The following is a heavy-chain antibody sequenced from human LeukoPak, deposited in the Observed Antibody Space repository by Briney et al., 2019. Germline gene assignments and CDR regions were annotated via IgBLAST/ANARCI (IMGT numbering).Heavy chain of an antibody. Sequence: ASVKVSCKASGYNFINYGIIWVRQAPGQGLEWMGWISAYNGNTNYAQKLQGRVTMTTDTSTSTAYMELRSLRSDDTAVYYCARIRVNSSGRAFDPWGQGTLVTVSS. D-gene: IGHD6-19*01. CDR1: GYNFINYG. V-gene: IGHV1-18*01. CDR2: ISAYNGNT. J-gene: IGHJ5*02. CDR3: ARIRVNSSGRAFDP.